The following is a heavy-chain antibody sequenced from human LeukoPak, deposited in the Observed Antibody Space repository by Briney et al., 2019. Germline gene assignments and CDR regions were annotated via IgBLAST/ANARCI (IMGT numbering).Heavy chain of an antibody. CDR3: ATYQTDRTFDY. V-gene: IGHV3-48*03. D-gene: IGHD3-22*01. CDR2: ISTSGSTI. Sequence: GGSLRLSCVVSGITFSSYEMNWVRQAPGKGLEWVSYISTSGSTIYYADSVKGRFTISRDNSKNTLYLQMNSLRAEDTAVYYCATYQTDRTFDYWGQGTLVTVSS. J-gene: IGHJ4*02. CDR1: GITFSSYE.